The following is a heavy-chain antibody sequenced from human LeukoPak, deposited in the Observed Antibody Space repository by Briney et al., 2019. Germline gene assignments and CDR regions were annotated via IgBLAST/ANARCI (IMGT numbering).Heavy chain of an antibody. J-gene: IGHJ4*02. Sequence: ASVKVSCKASGYTFTSYDINWVRQATGQGLEWMGWMNPNSGNTGYAQKFQGRVTMTRNTSISTAYMELSGLRSEDTAVYYRARGRKWLSNTLNYWGQGTLVTVSS. V-gene: IGHV1-8*01. CDR2: MNPNSGNT. CDR1: GYTFTSYD. D-gene: IGHD3-22*01. CDR3: ARGRKWLSNTLNY.